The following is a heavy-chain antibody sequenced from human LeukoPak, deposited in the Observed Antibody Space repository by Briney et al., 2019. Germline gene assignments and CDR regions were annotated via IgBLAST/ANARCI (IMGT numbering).Heavy chain of an antibody. CDR3: ARGSGYCNSTSCSLFDY. CDR2: ISSSSSYT. D-gene: IGHD2-2*01. J-gene: IGHJ4*02. CDR1: GFTFSDYY. V-gene: IGHV3-11*05. Sequence: PGGSLRLSCAASGFTFSDYYMSWIRQAPGKGLEWVSYISSSSSYTNYADSVKGRFTISRDNAKNSLYLQMNSLRAEDTAVYYCARGSGYCNSTSCSLFDYWGQGTLVTVSS.